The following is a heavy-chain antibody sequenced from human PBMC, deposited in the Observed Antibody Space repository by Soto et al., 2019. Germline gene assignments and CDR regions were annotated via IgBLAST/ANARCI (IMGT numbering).Heavy chain of an antibody. CDR1: GFTFSSYS. Sequence: GGSLRLSCAASGFTFSSYSMNWVRQAPGKGLEWVSYISSSSSTIYYADSVKGRFTISRDNAKNSLYLQMNSLRDEDTAVYYCARDQGSSWYQRYGMDVWGQGTTVTVSS. CDR3: ARDQGSSWYQRYGMDV. D-gene: IGHD6-13*01. J-gene: IGHJ6*02. V-gene: IGHV3-48*02. CDR2: ISSSSSTI.